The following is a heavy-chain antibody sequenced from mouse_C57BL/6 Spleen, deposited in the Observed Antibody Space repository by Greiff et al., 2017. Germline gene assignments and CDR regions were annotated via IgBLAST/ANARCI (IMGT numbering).Heavy chain of an antibody. D-gene: IGHD1-1*01. CDR1: GYAFSSSW. CDR2: IYPGDGDT. Sequence: QVTLKESGPELVKPGASVKISCKASGYAFSSSWMNWVKQRPGKGLEWIGRIYPGDGDTNYNGKFKGKATLTADKSSSTAYMQLSSLTSEDSAVYFCARGITTVGADYWGQGTTLTVSS. V-gene: IGHV1-82*01. CDR3: ARGITTVGADY. J-gene: IGHJ2*01.